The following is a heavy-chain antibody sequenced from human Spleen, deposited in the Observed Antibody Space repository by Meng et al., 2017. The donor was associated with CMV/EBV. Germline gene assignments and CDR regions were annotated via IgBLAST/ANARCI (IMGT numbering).Heavy chain of an antibody. Sequence: SLKISCAASGFAFDDHVMHWVRQVPGKGLEWVSGISWNSGTIDYADSVKGRFTISRDNAKNTLYVQMNRLRAEDTAFYYCAKHQYYDFWSDTANYGMDVWGLGTTVTVSS. CDR2: ISWNSGTI. CDR3: AKHQYYDFWSDTANYGMDV. CDR1: GFAFDDHV. D-gene: IGHD3-3*01. J-gene: IGHJ6*02. V-gene: IGHV3-9*01.